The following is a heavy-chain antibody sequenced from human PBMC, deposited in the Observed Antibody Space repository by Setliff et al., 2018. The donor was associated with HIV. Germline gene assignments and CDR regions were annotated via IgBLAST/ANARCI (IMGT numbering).Heavy chain of an antibody. CDR3: ARDRLTYYFDY. V-gene: IGHV4-4*07. J-gene: IGHJ4*02. CDR1: GGSINTYY. Sequence: LETLSLTCTVSGGSINTYYWSWIRQPAGKGLEWIGRFYTSGSTNYNPSLKSRVTMSVDTSKNQFSLKLSSVTAADTAVYYCARDRLTYYFDYWGQGILVTVSS. CDR2: FYTSGST. D-gene: IGHD3-22*01.